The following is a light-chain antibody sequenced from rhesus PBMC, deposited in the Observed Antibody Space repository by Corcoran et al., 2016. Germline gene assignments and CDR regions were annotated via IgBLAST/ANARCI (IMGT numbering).Light chain of an antibody. V-gene: IGKV1S15*01. CDR3: QHGYGTPWT. Sequence: DIQMTQSPSSLSASVGDTVTITCRASQGISNNLSWYQQKPGKVPKPLFYYATTLQSGVPSRFSGSGSGTAFTLPIRSLQPEDCATSYCQHGYGTPWTFGQGAKVEIK. CDR2: YAT. J-gene: IGKJ1*01. CDR1: QGISNN.